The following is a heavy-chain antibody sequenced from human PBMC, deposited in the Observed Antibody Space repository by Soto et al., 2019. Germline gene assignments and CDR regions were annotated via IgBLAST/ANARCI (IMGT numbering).Heavy chain of an antibody. D-gene: IGHD1-26*01. CDR1: GFTFSSYS. CDR3: VRAPLSGSYYYYGMDV. V-gene: IGHV3-21*01. Sequence: GGSLRLSCAASGFTFSSYSMNWVRQAPGKGLEWVSSISSSSSYIYYADSVKGRFTISRDNAKNSLYLQMNSLRAEDTAVYYCVRAPLSGSYYYYGMDVWGQGTTVTVSS. CDR2: ISSSSSYI. J-gene: IGHJ6*02.